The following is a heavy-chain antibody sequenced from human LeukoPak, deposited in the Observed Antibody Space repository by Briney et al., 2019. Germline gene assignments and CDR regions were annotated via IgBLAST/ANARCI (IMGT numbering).Heavy chain of an antibody. Sequence: GASVKVSCKASGYTFTGYYMHWVRQAPGQGLEWMGWINPNSGGTNYAQKFQGRVTMTRDTSISTAYMELSRLRSDDTAVYYCARNSNYYYYYHMDVWGKGTTVTVSS. V-gene: IGHV1-2*02. J-gene: IGHJ6*03. D-gene: IGHD4-11*01. CDR3: ARNSNYYYYYHMDV. CDR2: INPNSGGT. CDR1: GYTFTGYY.